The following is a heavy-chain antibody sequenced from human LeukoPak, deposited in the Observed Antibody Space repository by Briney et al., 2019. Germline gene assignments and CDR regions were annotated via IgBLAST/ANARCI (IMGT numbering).Heavy chain of an antibody. D-gene: IGHD6-13*01. CDR3: ARDKSLRRVAAATRQNYYYYYMDV. Sequence: PSETLSLTCAVYGGSFSGYYWSWIRQPPGKGLEWIGEINHSGSTNYNPSLKSRVTISVDTSKNQFSLKLSSVTAADTAVYYCARDKSLRRVAAATRQNYYYYYMDVWGKGTTVTVSS. CDR1: GGSFSGYY. CDR2: INHSGST. V-gene: IGHV4-34*01. J-gene: IGHJ6*03.